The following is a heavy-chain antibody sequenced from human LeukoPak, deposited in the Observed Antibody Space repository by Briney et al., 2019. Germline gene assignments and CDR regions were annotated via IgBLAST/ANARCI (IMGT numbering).Heavy chain of an antibody. CDR1: GGSITSGSYY. V-gene: IGHV4-61*02. CDR3: ARWDYYDSSGYPYDAFDI. Sequence: SETLSLTCTVSGGSITSGSYYWSWIRQPAGKGLEWIGRIYTSGSTNYNPSLKSRVAISVDTSKNQFSLKLSSVTAADTAVYYCARWDYYDSSGYPYDAFDIWGQGTMVTVSS. J-gene: IGHJ3*02. D-gene: IGHD3-22*01. CDR2: IYTSGST.